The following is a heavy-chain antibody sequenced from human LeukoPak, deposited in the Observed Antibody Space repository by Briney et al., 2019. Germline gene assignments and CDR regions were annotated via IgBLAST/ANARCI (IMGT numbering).Heavy chain of an antibody. D-gene: IGHD1-14*01. J-gene: IGHJ4*02. Sequence: GGSLTLSCATSGFTFTSYWMHWVCQVAGKGLVWLARVDHGGSGTNYADSVKGRFTISRDNAKSTVYLQMNSLRVEDTAVYYCITDLGWGQGTLVTVSS. V-gene: IGHV3-74*01. CDR1: GFTFTSYW. CDR3: ITDLG. CDR2: VDHGGSGT.